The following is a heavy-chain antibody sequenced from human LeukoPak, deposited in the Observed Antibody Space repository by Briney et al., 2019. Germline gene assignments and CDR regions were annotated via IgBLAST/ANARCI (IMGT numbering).Heavy chain of an antibody. CDR3: AKDQRFSMYDPDEYAYFDP. J-gene: IGHJ5*02. D-gene: IGHD3-16*01. V-gene: IGHV4-59*01. CDR1: GASISDYY. Sequence: SETLSLTCTVYGASISDYYWNWIRQPPGKGLEWIGNTYYSGRANYSPSLRSRVTISVDTSKNQVSLRLSSVTAADTAVYYCAKDQRFSMYDPDEYAYFDPWGQGTLVTVSS. CDR2: TYYSGRA.